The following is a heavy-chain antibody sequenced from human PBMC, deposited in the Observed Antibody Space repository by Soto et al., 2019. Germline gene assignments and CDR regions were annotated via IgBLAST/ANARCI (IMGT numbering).Heavy chain of an antibody. CDR3: ARARLSNGDPNIYVFYGLDV. J-gene: IGHJ6*02. CDR2: IIPLFRKT. Sequence: QVQLVQSGAEVKRPGSSVKVSCKASGDMFRNSAFTWVRQAPGQGLAWMGVIIPLFRKTDVAQKFQGRVNLTADESTRRLYMEVSSLTSEDTAVYYCARARLSNGDPNIYVFYGLDVWGQGTTITVSS. CDR1: GDMFRNSA. V-gene: IGHV1-69*01. D-gene: IGHD3-10*01.